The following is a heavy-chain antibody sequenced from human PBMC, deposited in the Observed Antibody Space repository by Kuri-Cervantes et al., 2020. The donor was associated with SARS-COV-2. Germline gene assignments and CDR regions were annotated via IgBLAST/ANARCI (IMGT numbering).Heavy chain of an antibody. D-gene: IGHD2-2*01. CDR2: IYYSGST. CDR1: GGSIGSSSYY. V-gene: IGHV4-39*07. CDR3: ARDSLDCSSTSCYYYYMDV. Sequence: SETLSLTCTVSGGSIGSSSYYWGWIRQPPGKGLEWIGSIYYSGSTYYNPSLKSRVTISVDTSKNQFSLKLSSVTAADTAVYYCARDSLDCSSTSCYYYYMDVWGKGTTVTVSS. J-gene: IGHJ6*03.